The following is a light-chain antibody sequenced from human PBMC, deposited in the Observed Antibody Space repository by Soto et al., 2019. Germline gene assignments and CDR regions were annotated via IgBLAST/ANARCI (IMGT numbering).Light chain of an antibody. Sequence: QSVLTQPASVSGSPGQSITISCTGTSSDVGGYNYVSWYQQHPGKAPKLMIYEVSNRPFGVSNRFSGSKSGNTASLPISGLQAEDEADYYCRSYARSSTRVFGGGTKLTVL. CDR3: RSYARSSTRV. J-gene: IGLJ3*02. CDR1: SSDVGGYNY. V-gene: IGLV2-14*01. CDR2: EVS.